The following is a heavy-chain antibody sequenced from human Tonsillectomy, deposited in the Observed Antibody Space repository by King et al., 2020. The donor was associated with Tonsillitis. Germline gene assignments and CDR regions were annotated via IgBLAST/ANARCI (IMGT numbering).Heavy chain of an antibody. CDR1: GFIFTSYA. D-gene: IGHD3-22*01. CDR2: ISHDASDK. Sequence: QLVQSGGGVVEPGKSLRLSCAVSGFIFTSYAIHWVRQAPGKGLEWVAVISHDASDKYYADSVKGRFTVSRDNSKSTLYLQMNSLRAADTAVYYCAITYDSSGYYYNARDYWGQGTLVTVSS. J-gene: IGHJ4*02. V-gene: IGHV3-30-3*01. CDR3: AITYDSSGYYYNARDY.